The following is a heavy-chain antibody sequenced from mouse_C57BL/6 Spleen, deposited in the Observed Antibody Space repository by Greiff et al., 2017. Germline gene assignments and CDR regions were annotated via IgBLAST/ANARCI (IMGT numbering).Heavy chain of an antibody. CDR3: ARSVLYYGSSSYWYFDV. CDR1: GYTFTDYN. CDR2: INPNNGGT. J-gene: IGHJ1*03. D-gene: IGHD1-1*01. V-gene: IGHV1-18*01. Sequence: LQQSGPELVKPGASVKIPCKASGYTFTDYNMDWVKQSHGKSLEWIGDINPNNGGTIYNQKFKGKATLTVDKSSSTAYMELRSLTSEDTAVYYCARSVLYYGSSSYWYFDVWGTGTTVTVSS.